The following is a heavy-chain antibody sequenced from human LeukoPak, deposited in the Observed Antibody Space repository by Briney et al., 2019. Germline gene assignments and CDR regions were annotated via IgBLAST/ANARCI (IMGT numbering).Heavy chain of an antibody. V-gene: IGHV1-2*02. D-gene: IGHD4-11*01. CDR3: ATSSTVTHTRDP. J-gene: IGHJ5*02. CDR2: INPHSGAT. Sequence: AAVKVSCKASGYGFSDVYFHWVRQAPGQGLEWMGWINPHSGATNYAQRFQGRVSMDASFDTAYMELTRLTSDETDVYYCATSSTVTHTRDPWGQGTLVTVSS. CDR1: GYGFSDVY.